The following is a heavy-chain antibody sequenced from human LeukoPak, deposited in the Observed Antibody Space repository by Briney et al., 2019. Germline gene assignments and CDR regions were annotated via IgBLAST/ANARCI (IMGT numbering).Heavy chain of an antibody. CDR2: IDTRSDTM. CDR3: ARGHFGLDF. Sequence: PGGSLRLSSAASGFTFSDYYMSRIRQAPGKGLEWVSYIDTRSDTMYYADSVKGRFTFSRDNAKNSLYLQMNNLRVEDTAVYFCARGHFGLDFWGQGTPVTVSS. D-gene: IGHD3-3*01. CDR1: GFTFSDYY. V-gene: IGHV3-11*01. J-gene: IGHJ4*02.